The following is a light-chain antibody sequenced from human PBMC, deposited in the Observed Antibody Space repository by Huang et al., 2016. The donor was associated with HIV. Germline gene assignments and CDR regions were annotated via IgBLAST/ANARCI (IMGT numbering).Light chain of an antibody. V-gene: IGKV3-20*01. Sequence: ETVLTQPPGTLSLSPGERATLSCRASQSVTSDYLAWYQQKPGQAPRLLIYGASTRATGIPDRFTGSGSGTDFTLTISRLEPEDFAVYYCQQYGTSPLTFGGGTKVDIK. J-gene: IGKJ4*01. CDR1: QSVTSDY. CDR2: GAS. CDR3: QQYGTSPLT.